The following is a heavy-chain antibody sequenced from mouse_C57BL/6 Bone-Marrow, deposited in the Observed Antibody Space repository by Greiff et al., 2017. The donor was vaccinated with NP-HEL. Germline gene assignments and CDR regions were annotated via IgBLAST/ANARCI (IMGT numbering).Heavy chain of an antibody. Sequence: EVQLVESGEGLVKPGGSLKLSCAASGFTFSSYAMSWVRQTPEKRLEWVAYISSGGDYIYYADTVKGRFTISRDNARNTLYLQMSSLKSEDTAMDYCTRVYYLYYFDYWGQGTTLTVSS. J-gene: IGHJ2*01. CDR3: TRVYYLYYFDY. V-gene: IGHV5-9-1*02. CDR1: GFTFSSYA. D-gene: IGHD2-1*01. CDR2: ISSGGDYI.